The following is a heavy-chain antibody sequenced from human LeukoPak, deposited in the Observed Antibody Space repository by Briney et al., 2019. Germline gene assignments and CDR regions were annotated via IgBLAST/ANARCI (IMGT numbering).Heavy chain of an antibody. CDR2: ISYSGSA. CDR3: ARGYGDYRFDY. J-gene: IGHJ4*02. D-gene: IGHD4-17*01. CDR1: GVSISSYY. V-gene: IGHV4-59*08. Sequence: SETLSLTCTVSGVSISSYYWSWIRQPPGKGVEWIGYISYSGSAKYNPSLKSRVTISVDTSKNQFSLKLSSVTAADTAVYYCARGYGDYRFDYWGQGTLVTVSS.